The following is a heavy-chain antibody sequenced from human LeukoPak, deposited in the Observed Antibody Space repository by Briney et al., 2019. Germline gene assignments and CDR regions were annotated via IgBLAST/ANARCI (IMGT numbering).Heavy chain of an antibody. CDR1: GGSISKYF. Sequence: PSETLSLTCTVSGGSISKYFWSWIRQPQGKEREWIGSVDKSGSTKYNPSLKSQVTISVATSKNQFSLRLSSVTAAETAVYYCARLLRGDTGGYFDYWGQGTLVTVSS. D-gene: IGHD2-21*02. J-gene: IGHJ4*02. V-gene: IGHV4-59*08. CDR2: VDKSGST. CDR3: ARLLRGDTGGYFDY.